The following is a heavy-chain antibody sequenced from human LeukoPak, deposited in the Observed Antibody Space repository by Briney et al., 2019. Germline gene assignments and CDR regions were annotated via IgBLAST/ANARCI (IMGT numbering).Heavy chain of an antibody. D-gene: IGHD3-22*01. Sequence: GASVKVSCKASGYTFTGYYMHWVRQAPGQGLEWMGWINPNSGGTNYAQKFQGRVTMTRDTSISTAYMELSRLRSDDTAVYYCAREVCYDSSGGNWFDPWGQGTLVTVSS. V-gene: IGHV1-2*02. CDR1: GYTFTGYY. CDR3: AREVCYDSSGGNWFDP. J-gene: IGHJ5*02. CDR2: INPNSGGT.